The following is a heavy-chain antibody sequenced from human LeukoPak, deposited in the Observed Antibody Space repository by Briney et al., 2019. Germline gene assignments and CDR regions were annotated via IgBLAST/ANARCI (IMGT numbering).Heavy chain of an antibody. V-gene: IGHV3-53*01. D-gene: IGHD2-15*01. J-gene: IGHJ6*03. CDR3: ARDGQYCSGGSCYGLDYYYMDV. CDR1: GFTVSSNY. Sequence: GGSLRLSCAASGFTVSSNYMSWVRQAPGKGLEWVSVIYSGGSTYYADSVKGRFTISRDNSKNTLYLQMNSLGAEDTAVYYCARDGQYCSGGSCYGLDYYYMDVWGKGTTVTVSS. CDR2: IYSGGST.